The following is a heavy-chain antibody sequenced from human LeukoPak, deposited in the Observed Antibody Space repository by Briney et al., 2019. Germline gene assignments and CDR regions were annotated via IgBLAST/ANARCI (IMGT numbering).Heavy chain of an antibody. CDR3: ARHNGWYDY. J-gene: IGHJ4*02. V-gene: IGHV3-48*03. CDR2: ISSSGGYM. D-gene: IGHD6-19*01. Sequence: PGGSLRLSCAASGFSLSSYEMNWVRPVPEEGLEWIAYISSSGGYMYADSVKGRFTISRDNAKNSLYLQMNSLRAEDTAVYYCARHNGWYDYWGQGTLVTVSS. CDR1: GFSLSSYE.